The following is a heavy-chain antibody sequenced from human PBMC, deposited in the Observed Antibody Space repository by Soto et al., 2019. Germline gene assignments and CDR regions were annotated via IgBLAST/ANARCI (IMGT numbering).Heavy chain of an antibody. CDR3: ARGRRAYCGGDCYPDY. V-gene: IGHV1-18*04. CDR2: ISAYNGNT. Sequence: GASVKVSCKASGGTFSSYGISWVRQAPGQGLEWMGWISAYNGNTNYAQKLQGRVTMTTDTSTSTAYMELRSLRSDDTAVYYCARGRRAYCGGDCYPDYWGQGTLVTVSS. D-gene: IGHD2-21*02. J-gene: IGHJ4*02. CDR1: GGTFSSYG.